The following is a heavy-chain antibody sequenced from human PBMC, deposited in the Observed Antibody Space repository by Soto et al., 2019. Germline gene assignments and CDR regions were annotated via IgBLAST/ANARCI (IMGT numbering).Heavy chain of an antibody. J-gene: IGHJ4*02. CDR3: AKDWDSSGGNAFWDY. D-gene: IGHD6-19*01. Sequence: EVQLVESGGGLVQLGRSLRLSCAASGFTFDDYAMHWVRQAPGKGLEWVSGISWNSGSIGYADSVKGRFTISRDNAKNSLYLQMNSLRAEDTALYYCAKDWDSSGGNAFWDYWGQGTLVTVSS. CDR2: ISWNSGSI. V-gene: IGHV3-9*01. CDR1: GFTFDDYA.